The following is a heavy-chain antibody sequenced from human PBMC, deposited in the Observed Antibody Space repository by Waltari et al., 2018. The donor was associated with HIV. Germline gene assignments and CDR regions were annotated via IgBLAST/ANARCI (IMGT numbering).Heavy chain of an antibody. D-gene: IGHD2-15*01. CDR1: GYTFTGYN. J-gene: IGHJ6*02. Sequence: QVQLVQSGAGVKTPGPSVKASCRASGYTFTGYNLHGGRQAPGQGLEWMGRINPNSGGTNYAQKFQGRVTMTRDTSISTAYMELSRLRSDDTAVYYCARVVAVDYGMDVWGQGTTVTVSS. V-gene: IGHV1-2*06. CDR3: ARVVAVDYGMDV. CDR2: INPNSGGT.